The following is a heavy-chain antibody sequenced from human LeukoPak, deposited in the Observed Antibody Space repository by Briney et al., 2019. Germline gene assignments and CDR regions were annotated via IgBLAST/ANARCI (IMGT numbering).Heavy chain of an antibody. V-gene: IGHV3-21*01. CDR3: ARERDRSGYFPTFDY. D-gene: IGHD3-22*01. CDR1: GFTFSSYS. J-gene: IGHJ4*02. CDR2: LSTRSTYI. Sequence: PGGSLRLSCAASGFTFSSYSMNWVRQAPGKGLEWVSSLSTRSTYIYYADSVKGRFTISRDNAKNSLYLQMNSLRVEDTAVYYCARERDRSGYFPTFDYWGQGTLVTVSS.